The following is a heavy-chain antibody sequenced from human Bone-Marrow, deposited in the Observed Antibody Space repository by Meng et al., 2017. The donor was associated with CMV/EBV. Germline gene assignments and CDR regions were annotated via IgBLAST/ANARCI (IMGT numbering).Heavy chain of an antibody. CDR3: ARDPDHSHGGSGRCLDY. J-gene: IGHJ4*02. Sequence: GESLKISCAGSGFTFSNYWMSWVRQAPGKGLEWVANIKQDGSEKYYVDSVKGRFTITRDNAKNSLYLQMNSLRAEDTATYYCARDPDHSHGGSGRCLDYWGQGTLVTVSS. CDR2: IKQDGSEK. D-gene: IGHD3-10*01. V-gene: IGHV3-7*01. CDR1: GFTFSNYW.